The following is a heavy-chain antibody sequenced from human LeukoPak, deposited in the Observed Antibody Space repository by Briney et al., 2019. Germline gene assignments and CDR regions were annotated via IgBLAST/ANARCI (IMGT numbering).Heavy chain of an antibody. V-gene: IGHV1-18*01. Sequence: ASVKVSCKTSGYSFANYGISWVRQAPGQGLEWMGRINVYNGDTNYAQKFQGRVTMTTDTSTTTAYMELRSLRSDDTALYYCAREDVYTIATRIDYWGQGTLVTVSS. J-gene: IGHJ4*02. D-gene: IGHD5-24*01. CDR2: INVYNGDT. CDR1: GYSFANYG. CDR3: AREDVYTIATRIDY.